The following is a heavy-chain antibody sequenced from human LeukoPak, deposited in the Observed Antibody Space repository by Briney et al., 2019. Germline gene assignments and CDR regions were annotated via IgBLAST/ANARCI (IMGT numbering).Heavy chain of an antibody. CDR3: GSISGGASGDF. J-gene: IGHJ4*01. D-gene: IGHD3-10*01. V-gene: IGHV3-30-3*01. CDR1: GFTFSSYT. Sequence: GGSLRLSCAASGFTFSSYTLHWVRQGPGKGLEWVAVISYDGSNKYYADSVRGRFTISRDNPKNTLYLQMNSLRAEDTAVYYCGSISGGASGDFWGQGTLVTVSS. CDR2: ISYDGSNK.